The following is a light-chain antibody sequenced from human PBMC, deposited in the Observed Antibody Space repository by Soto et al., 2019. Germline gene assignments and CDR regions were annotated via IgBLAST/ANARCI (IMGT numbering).Light chain of an antibody. CDR1: QCVTTN. CDR2: DAS. V-gene: IGKV3-20*01. CDR3: QQYGSSALT. Sequence: EILMTQSPATLSVSPGERVPLSCRAVQCVTTNFAWYQQKSGQAPRFLIYDASSRATGIPDRFSGSGSGTDFTLTISRLEPEDFAVYYCQQYGSSALTFGGGTKVDIK. J-gene: IGKJ4*01.